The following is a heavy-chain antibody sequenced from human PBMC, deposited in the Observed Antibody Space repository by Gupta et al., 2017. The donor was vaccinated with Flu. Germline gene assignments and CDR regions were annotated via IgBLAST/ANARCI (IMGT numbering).Heavy chain of an antibody. CDR2: ISNSGGRT. J-gene: IGHJ4*02. CDR3: AKIRADEYFDS. CDR1: GFRFGSYD. Sequence: EVQLLASGGGLAPPGGSLSLSCAASGFRFGSYDMSGVRQAPGGGLEWVSVISNSGGRTEYPDSVKGRFSVSRDNSRNTLYLQMNSLRADDAAVYFWAKIRADEYFDSWGQGAQVTVSS. V-gene: IGHV3-23*01.